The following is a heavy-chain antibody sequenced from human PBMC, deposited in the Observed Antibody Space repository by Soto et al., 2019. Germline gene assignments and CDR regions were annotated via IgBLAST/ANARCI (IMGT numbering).Heavy chain of an antibody. CDR1: GGSISSSNW. D-gene: IGHD1-26*01. CDR2: IYHSGST. V-gene: IGHV4-4*02. CDR3: ASRRGHKRGYYFDY. Sequence: PSETLSLTCAVSGGSISSSNWWSWVRQPPGKGLEWIGEIYHSGSTNYNPSLKSRVTISVDKSKNQFSLKLSSVTAADTAVYYCASRRGHKRGYYFDYWGQGTLVTVSS. J-gene: IGHJ4*02.